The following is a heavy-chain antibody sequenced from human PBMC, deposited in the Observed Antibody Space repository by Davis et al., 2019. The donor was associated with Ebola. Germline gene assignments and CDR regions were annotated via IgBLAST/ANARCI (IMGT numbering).Heavy chain of an antibody. V-gene: IGHV1-18*01. D-gene: IGHD3-22*01. Sequence: AASVKVSCKASGYTFTSYGISWVRQAPGQGLEWMGWISAYNGNTNYAQKLQGRVTMTTDTSTSTAYMELSSLRSEDTAVYYCARDERITMIVVVSLVGWGQGTLVTVSS. CDR1: GYTFTSYG. CDR2: ISAYNGNT. CDR3: ARDERITMIVVVSLVG. J-gene: IGHJ4*02.